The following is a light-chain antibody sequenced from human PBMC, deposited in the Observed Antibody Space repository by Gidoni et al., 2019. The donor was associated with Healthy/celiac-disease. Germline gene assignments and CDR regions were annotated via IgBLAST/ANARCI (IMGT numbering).Light chain of an antibody. CDR3: MQALQTPLT. CDR1: QSLLHSNGYNY. J-gene: IGKJ4*01. Sequence: DIDMTPTPLVRPVTTGTPASISCRSRQSLLHSNGYNYLDWYLQKPGQSPQLLIYWGSNWASGVPDRFSGSGSGTDFTLKISRVEAEDVGVYYCMQALQTPLTFGGGTKVEIK. CDR2: WGS. V-gene: IGKV2-28*01.